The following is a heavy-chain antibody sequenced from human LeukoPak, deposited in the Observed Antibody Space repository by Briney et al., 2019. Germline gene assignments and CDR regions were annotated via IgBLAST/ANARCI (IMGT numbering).Heavy chain of an antibody. CDR2: IYYSGST. CDR3: ARVAGSSSWYSAYYYYYYGMDV. Sequence: SETLSLTCTVSGGSISSYYWSWIRQPPGKGLEWIGSIYYSGSTYYNPSLKSRVTISVDTSKNQFSLKLSSVTAADTAVYYCARVAGSSSWYSAYYYYYYGMDVWGQGTTVTVSS. CDR1: GGSISSYY. V-gene: IGHV4-39*01. J-gene: IGHJ6*02. D-gene: IGHD6-13*01.